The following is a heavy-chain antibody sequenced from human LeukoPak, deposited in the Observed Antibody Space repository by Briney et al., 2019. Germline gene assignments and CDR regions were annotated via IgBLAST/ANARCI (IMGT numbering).Heavy chain of an antibody. CDR2: IRSSGSDT. Sequence: GGSLRLPCAASGFTFSDYHMSWIRQAPGKGLEWISYIRSSGSDTNYADSVRGRFTISRDNAKNSLYLQMNSLRAEDTAVYYCARAIAVTPWYFDLWGRGTLVTVSS. J-gene: IGHJ2*01. V-gene: IGHV3-11*03. CDR3: ARAIAVTPWYFDL. D-gene: IGHD6-19*01. CDR1: GFTFSDYH.